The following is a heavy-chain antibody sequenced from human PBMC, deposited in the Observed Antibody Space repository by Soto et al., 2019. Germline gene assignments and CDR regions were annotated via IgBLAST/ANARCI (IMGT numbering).Heavy chain of an antibody. CDR2: IIPIFGTA. Sequence: QVQLVQSGAEVKKPGASVKVSCKASGYTFTSYGISWVRQAPGQGLEWMGGIIPIFGTANYAQKFQGRVTITADESTSTAYMELSSLRSEDTAVYYCARGPKSMTPEDYWGQGTLVTVSS. V-gene: IGHV1-69*13. CDR1: GYTFTSYG. J-gene: IGHJ4*02. CDR3: ARGPKSMTPEDY. D-gene: IGHD2-15*01.